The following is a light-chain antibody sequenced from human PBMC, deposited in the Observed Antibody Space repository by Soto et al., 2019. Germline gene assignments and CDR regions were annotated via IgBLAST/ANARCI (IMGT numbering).Light chain of an antibody. CDR2: SAS. CDR3: QQRTNCPPT. J-gene: IGKJ4*01. CDR1: QSVGND. V-gene: IGKV3-11*01. Sequence: EIVLTQSPATLSLSPGERATLSCRASQSVGNDLVWYHHKPGQAPRLLIYSASNRATGIPARFSGSGSRTDFTLTISSLEPEDFAVYYCQQRTNCPPTFGGGTKVEIK.